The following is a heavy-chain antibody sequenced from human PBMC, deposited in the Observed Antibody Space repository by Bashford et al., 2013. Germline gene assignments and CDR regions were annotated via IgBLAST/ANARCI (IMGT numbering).Heavy chain of an antibody. D-gene: IGHD2-15*01. J-gene: IGHJ4*02. V-gene: IGHV3-66*01. Sequence: YADSVKGRFTISRDNSKNTLFLQMDSLRVEDTAVYYCVTSPGGTIDSWGQGALVTVSS. CDR3: VTSPGGTIDS.